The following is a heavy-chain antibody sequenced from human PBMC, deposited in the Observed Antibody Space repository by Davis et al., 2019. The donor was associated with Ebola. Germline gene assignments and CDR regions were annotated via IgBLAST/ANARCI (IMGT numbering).Heavy chain of an antibody. CDR2: IYYSGST. V-gene: IGHV4-59*12. CDR1: GGFLINYW. CDR3: ARSYDYVWGSRRDYYYGMDV. D-gene: IGHD3-16*01. Sequence: MPSETLSLTCSASGGFLINYWWSWIRQPPGKGLEWIGYIYYSGSTYYNPSLKSRVTISVDTSKNQFSLKLSSVTAADTAVYYCARSYDYVWGSRRDYYYGMDVWGQGTTVTVSS. J-gene: IGHJ6*02.